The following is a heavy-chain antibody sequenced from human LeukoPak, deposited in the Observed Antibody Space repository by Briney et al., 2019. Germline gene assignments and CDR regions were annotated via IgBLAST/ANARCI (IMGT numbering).Heavy chain of an antibody. CDR1: GYSFTSYW. CDR3: ACPAYCGGDCYYYYGMDV. J-gene: IGHJ6*02. CDR2: IYPGDSGT. Sequence: GESLNISRKGSGYSFTSYWIGWVRQMPGKGLEWMGIIYPGDSGTRYSPSFQGQVTISADKSISTAYLQWSSLKASDTAMYYYACPAYCGGDCYYYYGMDVWGQGTTVTVSS. D-gene: IGHD2-21*02. V-gene: IGHV5-51*01.